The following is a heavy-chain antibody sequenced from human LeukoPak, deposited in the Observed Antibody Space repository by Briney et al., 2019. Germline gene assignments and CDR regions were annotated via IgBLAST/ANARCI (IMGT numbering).Heavy chain of an antibody. CDR2: IYDSGST. Sequence: PSETLSLTCTVSGGSINNYFWSWIRQPPGKGLEWIGYIYDSGSTNYNPSLKSRLTISIDTSNNQSSLKLRSVTAADTAVYFCARDPGNSYYYFDHWGQGSLVTVSS. D-gene: IGHD2/OR15-2a*01. V-gene: IGHV4-59*01. J-gene: IGHJ4*02. CDR1: GGSINNYF. CDR3: ARDPGNSYYYFDH.